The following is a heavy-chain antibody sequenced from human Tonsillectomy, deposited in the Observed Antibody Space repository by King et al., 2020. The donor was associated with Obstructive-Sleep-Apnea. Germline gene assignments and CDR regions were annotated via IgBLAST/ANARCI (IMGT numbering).Heavy chain of an antibody. Sequence: VQLQQWGAGLLKPSETLSLPCAVYGGSFSGYYWSWIRQPPGKGLEWIGEINHSGSTNYNPSLKSRVTISVDTSKNQFSLKLSSVTAEDTAVYYCARVKLRYFDRPLGFDPWGQGTLVTVSS. J-gene: IGHJ5*02. V-gene: IGHV4-34*01. CDR1: GGSFSGYY. CDR2: INHSGST. D-gene: IGHD3-9*01. CDR3: ARVKLRYFDRPLGFDP.